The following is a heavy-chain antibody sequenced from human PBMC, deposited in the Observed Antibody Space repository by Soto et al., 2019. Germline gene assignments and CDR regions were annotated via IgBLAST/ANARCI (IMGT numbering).Heavy chain of an antibody. Sequence: EVQVLESGGDLVQPGGSLRLSCAASGFTFSNYAMTWVRQAPGKGLEWVSTISGSGDSISYADSVKGRFTISRDNSKNTLYLQMNSLRADDWAVYYCSTGRQMGYWGQGTLVIVSS. CDR2: ISGSGDSI. J-gene: IGHJ4*02. V-gene: IGHV3-23*01. CDR1: GFTFSNYA. D-gene: IGHD7-27*01. CDR3: STGRQMGY.